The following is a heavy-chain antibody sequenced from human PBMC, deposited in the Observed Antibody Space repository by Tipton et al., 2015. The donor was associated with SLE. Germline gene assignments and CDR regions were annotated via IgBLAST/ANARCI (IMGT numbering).Heavy chain of an antibody. CDR1: GGSISNSTYY. J-gene: IGHJ4*02. CDR2: INHSGST. CDR3: ARQDHKGFDY. Sequence: TLSLTCTVSGGSISNSTYYWSWIRQPPGKGLEWIGEINHSGSTNYNPSLKSRVTISVDTSKNQFSLKLSSVTAADTAVYYCARQDHKGFDYWGQGTLVTVSS. V-gene: IGHV4-39*01.